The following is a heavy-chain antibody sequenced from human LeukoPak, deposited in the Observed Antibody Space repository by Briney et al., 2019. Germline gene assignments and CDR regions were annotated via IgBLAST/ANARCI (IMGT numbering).Heavy chain of an antibody. CDR1: GFTFSSYA. V-gene: IGHV3-30-3*01. CDR3: ARDRTGYCTSTTCASGVASY. Sequence: GRSLRLSCAASGFTFSSYAMHWVRQAPGKGLEWVAVISYDGSNKYYADSVKGRFTISRDNSKNTLYLQMNSLRAEDTAVYYCARDRTGYCTSTTCASGVASYWGQGTLVTVSS. D-gene: IGHD2-2*01. CDR2: ISYDGSNK. J-gene: IGHJ4*02.